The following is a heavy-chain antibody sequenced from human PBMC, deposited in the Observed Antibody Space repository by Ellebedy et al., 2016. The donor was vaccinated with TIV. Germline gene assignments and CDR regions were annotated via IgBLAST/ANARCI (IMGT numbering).Heavy chain of an antibody. CDR2: ISYDGSNK. V-gene: IGHV3-30-3*01. J-gene: IGHJ3*02. CDR1: GFTFSSYA. Sequence: GESLKISXAASGFTFSSYAMHWVRQAPGKGLEWVAVISYDGSNKYYADSVKGRFTISRDNSKNTLYLQMNSLRAEDTAVYYCLRDSSGLADDAFDIWGQGTMVTVSS. D-gene: IGHD3-22*01. CDR3: LRDSSGLADDAFDI.